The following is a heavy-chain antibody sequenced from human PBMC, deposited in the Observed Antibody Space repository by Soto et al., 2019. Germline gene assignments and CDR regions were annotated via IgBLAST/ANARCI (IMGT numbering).Heavy chain of an antibody. CDR2: ISWNSGSI. CDR1: GFTFDDYA. D-gene: IGHD3-3*02. CDR3: AKAFSDAFDI. V-gene: IGHV3-9*01. Sequence: SLRLSCAASGFTFDDYAMHWVRQAPGKGLEWASGISWNSGSIGYADSVKGRFTISRDNAKNSLYLQMNSLRAEDTALYYCAKAFSDAFDIWGQGTMVTVSS. J-gene: IGHJ3*02.